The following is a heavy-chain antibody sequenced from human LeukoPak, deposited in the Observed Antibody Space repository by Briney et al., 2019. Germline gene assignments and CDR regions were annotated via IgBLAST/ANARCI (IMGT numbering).Heavy chain of an antibody. Sequence: SETLSLTCTVSGGSISSGDYYWSWIRQPPGKGLEWIGYIYYSGSTDYNPSLKSRVTISVDTSKNQFPLKLRSVTAADTAVYYCASGPRIATSDWFDPWGQGTLVTVSS. CDR2: IYYSGST. V-gene: IGHV4-30-4*08. J-gene: IGHJ5*02. CDR3: ASGPRIATSDWFDP. CDR1: GGSISSGDYY. D-gene: IGHD6-13*01.